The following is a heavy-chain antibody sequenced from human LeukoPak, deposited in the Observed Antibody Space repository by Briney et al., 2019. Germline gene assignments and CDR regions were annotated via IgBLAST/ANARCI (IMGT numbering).Heavy chain of an antibody. CDR2: IIPIFGTA. J-gene: IGHJ4*02. D-gene: IGHD3-3*01. Sequence: ASVKVSCKASGYTFTSYGISWVRQAPGQGLEWMGGIIPIFGTANYAQKFQGRVTITTDESTSTAYMELSSLRSEDTAVYYCAREAYYDSPFDYWGQGTLVTVSS. V-gene: IGHV1-69*05. CDR1: GYTFTSYG. CDR3: AREAYYDSPFDY.